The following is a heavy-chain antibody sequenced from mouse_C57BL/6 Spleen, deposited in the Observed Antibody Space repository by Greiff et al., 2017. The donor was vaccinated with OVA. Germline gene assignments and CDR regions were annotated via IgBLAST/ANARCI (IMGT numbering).Heavy chain of an antibody. CDR3: ARGEGYYAMDY. V-gene: IGHV1-76*01. Sequence: VKLMESGAELVRPGASVKLSCKASGYTFTDYYINWVKQRPGQGLEWIARIYPGSGNTYYNEKFKGKATLTAEKSSSTAYMQLSSLTSEDSAVYFCARGEGYYAMDYWGQGTSVTVSS. CDR2: IYPGSGNT. J-gene: IGHJ4*01. CDR1: GYTFTDYY.